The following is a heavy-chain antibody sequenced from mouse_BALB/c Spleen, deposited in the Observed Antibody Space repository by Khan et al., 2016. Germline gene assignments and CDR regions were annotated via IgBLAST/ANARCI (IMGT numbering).Heavy chain of an antibody. Sequence: QIQLVQSGPELKKPGETVKISCKASGYTFTNYGMNWVKQAPGKGLKWMGWINTYTGEPTYADDFKGRFAVSLETSASTAYLQINNLKNEDTATFFCARSPTEAMDYWGQGTSVTVSS. CDR2: INTYTGEP. V-gene: IGHV9-3-1*01. D-gene: IGHD1-1*01. CDR1: GYTFTNYG. CDR3: ARSPTEAMDY. J-gene: IGHJ4*01.